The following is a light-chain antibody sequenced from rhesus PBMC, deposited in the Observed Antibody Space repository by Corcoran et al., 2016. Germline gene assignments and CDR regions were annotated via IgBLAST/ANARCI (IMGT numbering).Light chain of an antibody. CDR1: QGISSY. CDR2: AAS. J-gene: IGKJ4*01. Sequence: DIQMTQSPSSLSASVGDRVTITCRASQGISSYLAWSQQKPGKAPKLLIYAASTLQSGVPSRFSGSGSGTDFTLTISSLQPEDFATDYCQQHNSYPPTFGGGTKVELK. CDR3: QQHNSYPPT. V-gene: IGKV1-25*01.